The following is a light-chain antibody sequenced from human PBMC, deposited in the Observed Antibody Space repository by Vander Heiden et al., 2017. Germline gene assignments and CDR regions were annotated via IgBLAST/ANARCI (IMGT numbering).Light chain of an antibody. J-gene: IGLJ2*01. CDR1: SSNIGSYT. CDR3: AAWDDTLNGVV. V-gene: IGLV1-44*01. CDR2: TNN. Sequence: QSVLTQPPSASGAPGQRVAISRSGSSSNIGSYTVHWYQHLPGTGPKLLIYTNNQRPSGVPDRFSGSKSGTSASLAISGLQSEDEADYHCAAWDDTLNGVVFGGGTKLSVL.